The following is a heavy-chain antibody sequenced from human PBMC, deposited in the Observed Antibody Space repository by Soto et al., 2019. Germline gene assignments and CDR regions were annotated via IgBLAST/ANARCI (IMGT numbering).Heavy chain of an antibody. J-gene: IGHJ6*02. D-gene: IGHD2-8*01. CDR1: GYSFTDYH. V-gene: IGHV1-2*04. CDR3: ARGDSTDCSNGVCSFFYNHDMDV. CDR2: INPKSGGT. Sequence: ASVKVSCKDSGYSFTDYHIQWVRQAPGQGLEWLGRINPKSGGTSTAQKFQGWVTMTTDTSISTASMELTRLTSDDTAIYYCARGDSTDCSNGVCSFFYNHDMDVWGPGTTVTVSS.